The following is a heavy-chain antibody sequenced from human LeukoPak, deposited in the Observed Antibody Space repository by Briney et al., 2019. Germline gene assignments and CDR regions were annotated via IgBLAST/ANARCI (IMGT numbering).Heavy chain of an antibody. CDR3: ATDPRTTVFGTFRYYYMDV. D-gene: IGHD3-3*01. J-gene: IGHJ6*03. CDR2: INPDSGYT. CDR1: GYTFTDYY. V-gene: IGHV1-2*02. Sequence: ASVKVSCKSSGYTFTDYYIHWVRQAPGQGLEWMGWINPDSGYTNYAQKFQGRVTMTRDTSINTAYMELSRLTSDNTAVYYCATDPRTTVFGTFRYYYMDVWGEGTTVAVSS.